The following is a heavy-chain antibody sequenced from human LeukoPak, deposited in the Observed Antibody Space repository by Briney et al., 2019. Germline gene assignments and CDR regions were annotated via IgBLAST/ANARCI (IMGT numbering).Heavy chain of an antibody. CDR2: ISDSGGNT. CDR3: AKNGDRGAYCTGGTCYPYFYYYMDV. CDR1: GFTFSIYG. V-gene: IGHV3-23*01. D-gene: IGHD2-15*01. Sequence: QAGGSLRLSCATSGFTFSIYGMSWVRQAPGKGLEWVSAISDSGGNTYYADSVKGRFTISRDNSKNTLYLQMNSLRAEDTAIYYCAKNGDRGAYCTGGTCYPYFYYYMDVWGKGTTVTISS. J-gene: IGHJ6*03.